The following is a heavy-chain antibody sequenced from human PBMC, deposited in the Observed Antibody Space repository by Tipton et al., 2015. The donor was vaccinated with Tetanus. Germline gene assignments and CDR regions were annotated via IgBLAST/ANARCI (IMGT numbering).Heavy chain of an antibody. D-gene: IGHD3-22*01. CDR1: GDSIGTYF. Sequence: TLSLTCTVSGDSIGTYFWAWIRQAPGKGLDWIGCINNHGDTYYNPSLKSRVTISVDTSKKQFSLRLSSVTAADTAVYYCARRDYSDSSVDNWGQGALVTVSS. CDR3: ARRDYSDSSVDN. CDR2: INNHGDT. V-gene: IGHV4-39*01. J-gene: IGHJ4*02.